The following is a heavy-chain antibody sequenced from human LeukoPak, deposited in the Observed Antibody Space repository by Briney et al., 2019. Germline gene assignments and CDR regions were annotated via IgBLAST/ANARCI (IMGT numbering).Heavy chain of an antibody. CDR3: ARLGHCTGGSCYQYYYMDV. CDR2: IYDSGSI. Sequence: GSLRLSCAASGFTFSSYSMNWVRQAPGKGLEWIGSIYDSGSIYYNPSLKSRLTISEDTSKNQFSLKMNSVTAADTAVYYCARLGHCTGGSCYQYYYMDVWGKGTMVTISS. V-gene: IGHV4-39*01. J-gene: IGHJ6*03. CDR1: GFTFSSYSMN. D-gene: IGHD2-8*02.